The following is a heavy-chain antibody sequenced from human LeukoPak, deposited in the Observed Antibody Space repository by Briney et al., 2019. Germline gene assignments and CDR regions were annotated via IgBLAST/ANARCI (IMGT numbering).Heavy chain of an antibody. Sequence: GGSLRLSCAASGFTFSSYGMSWVRQAPGKGLEWVSGISGSGGSTHYADSVKGRFTISRDNSKNTLYLQMNSLRAEDTAVYYCARGDGYNYFESWGQGTLVTVSS. J-gene: IGHJ4*02. D-gene: IGHD5-24*01. CDR1: GFTFSSYG. CDR2: ISGSGGST. V-gene: IGHV3-23*01. CDR3: ARGDGYNYFES.